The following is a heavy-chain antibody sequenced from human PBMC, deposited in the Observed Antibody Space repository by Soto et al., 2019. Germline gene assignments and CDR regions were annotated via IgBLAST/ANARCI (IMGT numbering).Heavy chain of an antibody. Sequence: ASVKVSCKASGYTFTNNDVSWVRQATGQGLEWMGWMNPGSGDTGYAQKLQGRVTMTRDISIATAYMELNSLTSEDTAIYYCARMESFGSLNWFDPWGQGTLVTVSS. CDR1: GYTFTNND. CDR2: MNPGSGDT. V-gene: IGHV1-8*02. CDR3: ARMESFGSLNWFDP. D-gene: IGHD5-18*01. J-gene: IGHJ5*02.